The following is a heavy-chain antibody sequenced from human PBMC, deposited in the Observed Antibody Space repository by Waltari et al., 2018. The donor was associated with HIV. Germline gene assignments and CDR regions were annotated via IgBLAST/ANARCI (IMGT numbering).Heavy chain of an antibody. J-gene: IGHJ4*02. CDR1: GFTFSSSA. V-gene: IGHV3-23*01. CDR3: AGFLEWSTPLDYFDY. CDR2: ISGSGGST. D-gene: IGHD3-3*01. Sequence: EVQLLESGGGLVQPGGSLRLSCAASGFTFSSSAMSWVGQAPGKGLEWVSAISGSGGSTHYADSVKGRFTISRDNSKSTLYLQMNSLRAEDTAVYYCAGFLEWSTPLDYFDYWGQGTLVTVSS.